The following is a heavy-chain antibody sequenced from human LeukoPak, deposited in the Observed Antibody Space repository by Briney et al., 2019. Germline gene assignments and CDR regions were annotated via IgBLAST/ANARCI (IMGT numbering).Heavy chain of an antibody. CDR2: ISHSGSTM. D-gene: IGHD2-15*01. J-gene: IGHJ5*02. CDR3: ARSRGVDWFDP. CDR1: GFTFSSYE. V-gene: IGHV3-48*03. Sequence: GGSLRLSCAASGFTFSSYEMNWVRQAPGKGLEWVSYISHSGSTMYYADSVKGRFTISRDNAKNSLYLQMNSLRTEDTAVYYCARSRGVDWFDPWGQGTLVTVSS.